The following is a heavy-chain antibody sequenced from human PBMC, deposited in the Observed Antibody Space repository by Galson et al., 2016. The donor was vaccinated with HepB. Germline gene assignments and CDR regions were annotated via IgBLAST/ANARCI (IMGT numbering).Heavy chain of an antibody. CDR1: GCRFHTYW. Sequence: QSGAEVKKPGESLRISCTGSGCRFHTYWIAWVRQMPGKGPEWMGMVFPTTSGTRYSPSLQGQVTISADKSTSTTYLQWSSLRASDTAMYYCARQTAEGSFDYWGQGTLVTVSS. J-gene: IGHJ4*02. D-gene: IGHD2-21*02. CDR2: VFPTTSGT. V-gene: IGHV5-51*01. CDR3: ARQTAEGSFDY.